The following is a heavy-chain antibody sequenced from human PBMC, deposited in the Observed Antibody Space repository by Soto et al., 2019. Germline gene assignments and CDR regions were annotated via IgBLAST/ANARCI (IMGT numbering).Heavy chain of an antibody. V-gene: IGHV1-69*13. CDR3: ARGTPTYYYDSSGYPNLGVFDY. Sequence: AAVKVSCKASGCTFSSYAISWVRQAPGQGLEWMGGIIPIFGTANYAQKFQGRVTITADESTSTAYMELSSLRSEDTAVYYCARGTPTYYYDSSGYPNLGVFDYWGQGTLVTVSS. CDR1: GCTFSSYA. D-gene: IGHD3-22*01. J-gene: IGHJ4*02. CDR2: IIPIFGTA.